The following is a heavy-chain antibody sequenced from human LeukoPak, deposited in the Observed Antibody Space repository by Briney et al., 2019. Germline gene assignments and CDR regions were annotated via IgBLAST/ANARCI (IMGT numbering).Heavy chain of an antibody. CDR3: ARGLRATVTGALRAFDI. D-gene: IGHD4-17*01. J-gene: IGHJ3*02. V-gene: IGHV3-13*04. Sequence: GGSLRLSCAASGFTFSSYDMHWVRQATGKGLEWVSAIGTAGDTYYPGSVKGRFTISRGNAKNSLYLQMNSLRAGDTAVYYCARGLRATVTGALRAFDIWGQGTMVTVSS. CDR1: GFTFSSYD. CDR2: IGTAGDT.